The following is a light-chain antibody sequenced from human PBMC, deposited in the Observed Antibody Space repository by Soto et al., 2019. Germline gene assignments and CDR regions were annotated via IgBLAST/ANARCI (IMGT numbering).Light chain of an antibody. CDR1: SSDVGGYNY. CDR3: SSYTSSSTV. J-gene: IGLJ3*02. Sequence: QSVLTQPASVSGSPGQSITISCTGTSSDVGGYNYVSWYQQHPGKAPKLMIYEVSNRPSGVSNRFSGSKSDNTASLTISGLQAEDEADYYCSSYTSSSTVFGGGTQLTVL. CDR2: EVS. V-gene: IGLV2-14*01.